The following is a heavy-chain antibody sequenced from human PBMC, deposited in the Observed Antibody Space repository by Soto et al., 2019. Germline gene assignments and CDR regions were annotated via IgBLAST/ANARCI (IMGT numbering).Heavy chain of an antibody. D-gene: IGHD7-27*01. V-gene: IGHV1-69*06. Sequence: QVQLVQSGAEVKKPGSSVKVSCEASGGTFSGHAISWVRQAPGQGPEWMGGLIPLFGTTQHAQNFQDRLTITADKATSTAYMELTSPRFEATAIYYCARGLNWGSRFDSWGQGTLVTVSS. CDR3: ARGLNWGSRFDS. J-gene: IGHJ4*02. CDR2: LIPLFGTT. CDR1: GGTFSGHA.